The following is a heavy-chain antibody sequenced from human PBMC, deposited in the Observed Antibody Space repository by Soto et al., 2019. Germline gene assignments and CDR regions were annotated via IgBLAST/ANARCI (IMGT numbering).Heavy chain of an antibody. J-gene: IGHJ4*02. CDR3: AGYSYAMYYFDY. Sequence: PSETLSLTCTVSGGSVSSGSYYWSWIRQPPGKGLEWIGYIYYSGSTNYNPSLKSRVTISVDTSKNQFSLKLSSVTAADTAVYYCAGYSYAMYYFDYWGQGTQVTVSS. CDR2: IYYSGST. D-gene: IGHD5-18*01. CDR1: GGSVSSGSYY. V-gene: IGHV4-61*01.